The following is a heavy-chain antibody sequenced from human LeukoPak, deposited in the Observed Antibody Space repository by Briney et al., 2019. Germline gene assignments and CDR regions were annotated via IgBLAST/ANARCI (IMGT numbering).Heavy chain of an antibody. J-gene: IGHJ3*02. CDR1: GYTFTSYG. V-gene: IGHV1-18*01. CDR2: ISAYNGNT. D-gene: IGHD6-13*01. Sequence: VASVKVSCKASGYTFTSYGISWVRQAPGQGLEWMGWISAYNGNTNYAQKPQGTVTMTTDTSTSTAYMELRSLRSDDTAVYYCARVKQQLSPDAFDTWGQGTMVTVSS. CDR3: ARVKQQLSPDAFDT.